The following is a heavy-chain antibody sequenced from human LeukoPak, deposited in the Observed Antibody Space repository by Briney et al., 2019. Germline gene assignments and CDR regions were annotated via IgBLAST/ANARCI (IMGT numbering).Heavy chain of an antibody. CDR2: IYYSGST. D-gene: IGHD1-26*01. V-gene: IGHV4-39*02. CDR3: ARDHDAPGSFYDY. J-gene: IGHJ4*02. CDR1: GGSVSSGSYY. Sequence: SETLSLTCTVSGGSVSSGSYYWSWIRQPPGKGLEWIGSIYYSGSTYYNPSLYSRVTISVDTSKNQFSLKLSSVTAADTAVYYCARDHDAPGSFYDYWGQGTLVTVSS.